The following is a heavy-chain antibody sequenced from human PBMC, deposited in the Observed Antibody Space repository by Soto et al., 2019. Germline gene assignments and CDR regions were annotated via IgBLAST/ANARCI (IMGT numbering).Heavy chain of an antibody. Sequence: AASGFIFRVYSMSLVRTNQGKGLEWVSAISGSGGSTYYADSVKGRFTISRDNSKNTLYLQMNSLRAEDTAVYYCAKGMAAARPDAEDFQHWGQGTPVTISS. CDR3: AKGMAAARPDAEDFQH. CDR1: GFIFRVYS. J-gene: IGHJ1*01. CDR2: ISGSGGST. V-gene: IGHV3-23*01. D-gene: IGHD6-13*01.